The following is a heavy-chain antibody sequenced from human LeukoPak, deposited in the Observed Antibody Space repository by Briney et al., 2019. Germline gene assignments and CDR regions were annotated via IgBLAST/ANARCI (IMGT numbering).Heavy chain of an antibody. J-gene: IGHJ4*02. Sequence: GGSLRLSCAASAFTFSSYDMSWVRQVPGKGLEWVSSISGSGDRTYYADSVRGRFAISRDNSKNTLYLQMNSLRAEDTAVYYCTKDRGGGFDYWGQGTLVTVSS. V-gene: IGHV3-23*01. CDR3: TKDRGGGFDY. CDR1: AFTFSSYD. CDR2: ISGSGDRT. D-gene: IGHD3-10*01.